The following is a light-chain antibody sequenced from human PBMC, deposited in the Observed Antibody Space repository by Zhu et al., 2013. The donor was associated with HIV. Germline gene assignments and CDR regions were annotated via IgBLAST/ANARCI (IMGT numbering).Light chain of an antibody. CDR2: GAS. V-gene: IGKV3-20*01. J-gene: IGKJ1*01. CDR1: QSVSRNY. Sequence: EIVLTQSPATLSLSPGERATLSCRASQSVSRNYLAWYQQKPGQAPRLLIYGASSRATGIPDRFSGGGSGTDFTLTISRLEPEDFAVYYCQQYGGSPRTFGQGTKVEIK. CDR3: QQYGGSPRT.